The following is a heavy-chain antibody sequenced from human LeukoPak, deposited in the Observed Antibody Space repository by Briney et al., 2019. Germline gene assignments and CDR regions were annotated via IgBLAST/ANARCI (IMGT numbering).Heavy chain of an antibody. CDR3: ARGPRDPTEYCSRGTCSPTYEV. Sequence: QPGGSLRLSCAASGFIFSDYEMNWVRQAPGKGLEWVSYISSSGRKIYYADSEKGRFTISRDNAKNSLYLQMNSLRADDTAIYYCARGPRDPTEYCSRGTCSPTYEVWGQGTLVTVSS. V-gene: IGHV3-48*03. CDR2: ISSSGRKI. J-gene: IGHJ4*02. CDR1: GFIFSDYE. D-gene: IGHD2-15*01.